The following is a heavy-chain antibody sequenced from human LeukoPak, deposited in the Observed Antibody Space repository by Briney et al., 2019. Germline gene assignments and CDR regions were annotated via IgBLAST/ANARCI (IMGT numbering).Heavy chain of an antibody. Sequence: GGSLRLSCAASGFTLSSYDMHWVRQATGKGLEWVSAIGTAGDTYYPGSVKGRFTISRENAKNSLYLQMNSLRAGDTAVYYCARSGDYYYYMDVWGKGTTVTVSS. CDR2: IGTAGDT. D-gene: IGHD2-15*01. J-gene: IGHJ6*03. CDR1: GFTLSSYD. V-gene: IGHV3-13*01. CDR3: ARSGDYYYYMDV.